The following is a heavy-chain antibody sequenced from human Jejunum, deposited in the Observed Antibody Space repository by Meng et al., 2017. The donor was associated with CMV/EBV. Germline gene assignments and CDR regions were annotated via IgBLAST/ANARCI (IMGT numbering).Heavy chain of an antibody. CDR2: ISWSGGSV. D-gene: IGHD1-20*01. J-gene: IGHJ6*02. CDR3: AKDSGRYDFYAMAV. CDR1: GFSLSSHA. V-gene: IGHV3-9*01. Sequence: SGFSLSSHARHWVRQAPGKGLEWVSAISWSGGSVVYADSVKSRFTTSRDNARKSVHLQLNSLRGEDTAVYYCAKDSGRYDFYAMAVWGQGTTVTVSS.